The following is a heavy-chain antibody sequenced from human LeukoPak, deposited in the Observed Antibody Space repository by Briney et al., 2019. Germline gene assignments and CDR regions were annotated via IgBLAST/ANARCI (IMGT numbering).Heavy chain of an antibody. J-gene: IGHJ5*02. CDR3: AGARGWEFSS. V-gene: IGHV3-48*03. Sequence: GGSLRLPCAASGFTFSSYEMNWVRQAPGKGLEWVSYISSSGSTIYYADSVKGRFTISRDNAKNSLYVQMNSLRGEDTAVYYCAGARGWEFSSWGQGTLVTVSS. D-gene: IGHD1-26*01. CDR2: ISSSGSTI. CDR1: GFTFSSYE.